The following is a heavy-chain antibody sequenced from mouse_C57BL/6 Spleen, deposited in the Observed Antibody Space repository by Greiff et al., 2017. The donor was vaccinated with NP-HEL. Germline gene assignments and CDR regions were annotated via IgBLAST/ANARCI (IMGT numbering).Heavy chain of an antibody. J-gene: IGHJ1*03. V-gene: IGHV1-22*01. CDR2: INPNNGGT. CDR1: GYTFTDYN. Sequence: VQLKQSGPELVKPGASVKMSCKASGYTFTDYNMHWVKQSHGKSLEWIGYINPNNGGTSYNQKFKGKATLTVNKSSSTAYMELRSLTSEDSAVYYCARTRYGNYDWYFDVWGTGTTVTVSS. D-gene: IGHD2-10*02. CDR3: ARTRYGNYDWYFDV.